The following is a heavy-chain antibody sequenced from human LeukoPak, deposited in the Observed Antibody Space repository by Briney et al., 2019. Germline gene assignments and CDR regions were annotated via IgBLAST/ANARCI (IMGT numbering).Heavy chain of an antibody. CDR1: GGSISSSTYY. J-gene: IGHJ6*02. CDR3: ARRSGSHGVHYGLDV. V-gene: IGHV4-39*01. CDR2: IYYSGVT. D-gene: IGHD1-26*01. Sequence: SETLSLTCGVSGGSISSSTYYWGWLRQPPGQGLEWIGTIYYSGVTYYNPALKSRLTISVDTSKKQFSLKVSSVTAADTAVYYCARRSGSHGVHYGLDVWGQGTTVTVSS.